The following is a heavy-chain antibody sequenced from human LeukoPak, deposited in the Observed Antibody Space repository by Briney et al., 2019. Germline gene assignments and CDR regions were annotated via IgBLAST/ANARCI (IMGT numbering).Heavy chain of an antibody. V-gene: IGHV3-33*01. CDR3: ARAISAMVADN. D-gene: IGHD5-18*01. J-gene: IGHJ4*02. Sequence: GGSLRLSCAASGFSFSTYGMHWVRQAPGEGLEWVAVIRYDGGNKNYGDSVKGRFTISRDNSKNTLYLQMNTLRAEDTAVYYCARAISAMVADNWGQGTLVTVSS. CDR1: GFSFSTYG. CDR2: IRYDGGNK.